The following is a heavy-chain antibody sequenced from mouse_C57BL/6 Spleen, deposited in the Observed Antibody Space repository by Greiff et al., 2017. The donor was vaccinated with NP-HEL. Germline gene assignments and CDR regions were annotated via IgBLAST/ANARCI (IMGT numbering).Heavy chain of an antibody. Sequence: DVKLVESGGGLVKPGGSLKLSCAASGFTFSSYTMSWVRQTPEKRLEWVATISGGGGNTYYPDSVKGRFTISRDNAKNTLYLQMSSLRSEDTALYYCARREYFDYWGQGTTLTVSS. J-gene: IGHJ2*01. CDR3: ARREYFDY. V-gene: IGHV5-9*01. CDR1: GFTFSSYT. CDR2: ISGGGGNT.